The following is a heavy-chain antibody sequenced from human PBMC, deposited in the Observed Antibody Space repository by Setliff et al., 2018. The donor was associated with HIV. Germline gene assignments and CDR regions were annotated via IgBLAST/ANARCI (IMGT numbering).Heavy chain of an antibody. D-gene: IGHD5-18*01. Sequence: PSETLSLTCTVSGGSISSYYWSWIRQPPGKGLEWIGYIYYSGSTNNNPSLKSRVTISVDTDKNHFPLKLSSVTAADTSVYYCASGEYSYGYRFDYWGQGTLVTVSS. J-gene: IGHJ4*02. CDR1: GGSISSYY. CDR3: ASGEYSYGYRFDY. CDR2: IYYSGST. V-gene: IGHV4-59*01.